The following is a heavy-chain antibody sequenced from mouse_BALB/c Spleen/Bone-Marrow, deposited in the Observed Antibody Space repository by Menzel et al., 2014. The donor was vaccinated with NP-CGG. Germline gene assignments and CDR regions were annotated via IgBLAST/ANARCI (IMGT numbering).Heavy chain of an antibody. Sequence: VQLKESGPDLVKPGASLKISCKASGYSFTGYYMYWLKQSHGKSLEWIGRVNPNNGGTTYNQKFKDKAILTVDKSSTIAYMELGSLTSEDSAVYYCARDAMDYWGQGTSVTVSS. CDR2: VNPNNGGT. J-gene: IGHJ4*01. CDR3: ARDAMDY. CDR1: GYSFTGYY. V-gene: IGHV1-18*01.